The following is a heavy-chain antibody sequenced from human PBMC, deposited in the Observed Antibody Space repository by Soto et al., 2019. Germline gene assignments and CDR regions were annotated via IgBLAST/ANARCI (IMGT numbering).Heavy chain of an antibody. J-gene: IGHJ5*02. Sequence: QVQLVQSGAEVKKPGASVKVSCKASGYTFTSYAMHWVRQAPGQRLEWMGWINAGNGNTKYSQKFQGRVTITRDTSASTAYMELSSLRSEDTAVYYCAKAYGGCFHWFDPWGQGTLVTVSS. V-gene: IGHV1-3*01. CDR1: GYTFTSYA. CDR3: AKAYGGCFHWFDP. D-gene: IGHD2-15*01. CDR2: INAGNGNT.